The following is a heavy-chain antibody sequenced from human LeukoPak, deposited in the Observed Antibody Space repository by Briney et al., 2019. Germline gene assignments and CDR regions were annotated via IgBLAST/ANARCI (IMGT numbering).Heavy chain of an antibody. Sequence: GGSLRLSCAASGFTFSDYEMNWVRQSPGKGLDGVSCISRSGSTIYYADSVKGRFTISRDNAKNSLYLQMNSLRAEDTAVYYCAKGPLEYYYDSSAGAFDVWGQGTMVTVSS. CDR1: GFTFSDYE. D-gene: IGHD3-22*01. J-gene: IGHJ3*01. CDR2: ISRSGSTI. V-gene: IGHV3-48*03. CDR3: AKGPLEYYYDSSAGAFDV.